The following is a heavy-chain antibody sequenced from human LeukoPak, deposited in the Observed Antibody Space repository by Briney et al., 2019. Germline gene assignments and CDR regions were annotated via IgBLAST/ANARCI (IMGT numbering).Heavy chain of an antibody. Sequence: GESLKISCKGSGYSFTSYWIGWVRQMPGKGLEWMGIIYPGDSDPRYSPSFQGQVTISVDKSISTAYLHWSSLEASDTAMYYCGIAADGTGWFDPWGQGTLVTVSS. CDR1: GYSFTSYW. V-gene: IGHV5-51*01. CDR2: IYPGDSDP. D-gene: IGHD6-13*01. J-gene: IGHJ5*02. CDR3: GIAADGTGWFDP.